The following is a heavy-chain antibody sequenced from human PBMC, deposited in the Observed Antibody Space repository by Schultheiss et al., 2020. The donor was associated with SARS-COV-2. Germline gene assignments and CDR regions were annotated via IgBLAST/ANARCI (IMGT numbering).Heavy chain of an antibody. CDR3: ARGRYGYSSSWYWFDP. Sequence: GGSLRLSCAASGFTFSSYAMHWVRQATGKGLEWVSAIGTAGDTYYPGSVKGRFTISRENAKNSLYLQMNSLRAEDTAVYYCARGRYGYSSSWYWFDPWGQGTLVTVSS. CDR1: GFTFSSYA. J-gene: IGHJ5*02. V-gene: IGHV3-13*01. D-gene: IGHD6-13*01. CDR2: IGTAGDT.